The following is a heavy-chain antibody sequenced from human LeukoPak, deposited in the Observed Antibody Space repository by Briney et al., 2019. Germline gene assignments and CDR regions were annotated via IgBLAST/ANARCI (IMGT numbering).Heavy chain of an antibody. J-gene: IGHJ4*02. CDR1: GYTFTSNY. CDR2: IYPRDGST. CDR3: ARDQEGFDY. V-gene: IGHV1-46*01. Sequence: ASLKVSCKASGYTFTSNYIHWVRQAPGQGLEWTGMIYPRDGSTSYAQKFQGRVTVTRDTSTSTVHMELSGLRSEDTAVYYCARDQEGFDYWGQGTLVTVSS.